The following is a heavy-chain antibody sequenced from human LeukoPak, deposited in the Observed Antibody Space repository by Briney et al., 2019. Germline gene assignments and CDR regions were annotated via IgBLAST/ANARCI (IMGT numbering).Heavy chain of an antibody. V-gene: IGHV5-51*01. Sequence: GESLKISCKGSGYSFTSYWIGWVRQMPGKGLEWMGIIYPGDSDTRYSPSFQGQVTISADKSISTAYLQWSSLKASDTAMYYSAKIQMPPVRIIYWYFDVWGRGTLVTVSS. J-gene: IGHJ2*01. D-gene: IGHD1-1*01. CDR3: AKIQMPPVRIIYWYFDV. CDR1: GYSFTSYW. CDR2: IYPGDSDT.